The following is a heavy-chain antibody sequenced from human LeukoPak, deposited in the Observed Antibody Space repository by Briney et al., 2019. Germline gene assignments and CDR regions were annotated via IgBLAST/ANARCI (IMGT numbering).Heavy chain of an antibody. CDR1: GFTFSSYG. CDR2: IRYDGSNK. Sequence: GGSLRPSCAASGFTFSSYGMHRVRQAPGKGLEWVAFIRYDGSNKYYADSVKGRFTISRDNSKNTLYLQMNSLRAEDTAVYYCAKRYYGSGSHIYYYYMDVWGKGTTVTVSS. J-gene: IGHJ6*03. D-gene: IGHD3-10*01. CDR3: AKRYYGSGSHIYYYYMDV. V-gene: IGHV3-30*02.